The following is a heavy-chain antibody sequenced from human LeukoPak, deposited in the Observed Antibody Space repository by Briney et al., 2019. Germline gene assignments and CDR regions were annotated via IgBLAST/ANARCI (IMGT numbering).Heavy chain of an antibody. V-gene: IGHV1-69*05. CDR1: GGTFSSYA. Sequence: SVKVSCKASGGTFSSYAISWVRQAPGQGLEWMGGIIPIFGTANYAQKFQGRVTITTDESTSTAYMELSSLRSEDTAVYFCAATFQRIKLLDYYFDYWGKGTLVPVSS. CDR2: IIPIFGTA. J-gene: IGHJ4*02. D-gene: IGHD5-18*01. CDR3: AATFQRIKLLDYYFDY.